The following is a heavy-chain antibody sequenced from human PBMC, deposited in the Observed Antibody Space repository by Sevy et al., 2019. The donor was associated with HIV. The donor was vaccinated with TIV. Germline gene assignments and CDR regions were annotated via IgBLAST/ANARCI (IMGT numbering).Heavy chain of an antibody. Sequence: GGSLRLSCAASGFTFSMYSMNWVRQAPGKGLEWVSYISSRSTTIYYADSVKGRFTISRDNAKNSLYLQMDSLRAEDTAGYYCARDLIPYSCSTTRCSNFDYWGQGTLVTVSS. CDR2: ISSRSTTI. J-gene: IGHJ4*02. CDR1: GFTFSMYS. D-gene: IGHD2-2*01. V-gene: IGHV3-48*01. CDR3: ARDLIPYSCSTTRCSNFDY.